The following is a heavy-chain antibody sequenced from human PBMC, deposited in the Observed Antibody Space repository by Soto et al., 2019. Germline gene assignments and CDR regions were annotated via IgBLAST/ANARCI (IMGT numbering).Heavy chain of an antibody. D-gene: IGHD6-6*01. J-gene: IGHJ4*02. V-gene: IGHV4-30-4*01. Sequence: SETLSLACTDSGGSISSGDYYWSWIRQPPGKGLEWIGYIYYSGSTYYNPSLKSRVTISVDTSKNQFSLKLSSVTAADTAVYYCARARAARPFLDYWGQGTLVTVSS. CDR1: GGSISSGDYY. CDR2: IYYSGST. CDR3: ARARAARPFLDY.